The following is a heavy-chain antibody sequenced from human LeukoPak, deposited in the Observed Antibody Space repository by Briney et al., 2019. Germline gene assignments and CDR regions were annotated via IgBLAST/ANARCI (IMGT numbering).Heavy chain of an antibody. V-gene: IGHV3-74*01. CDR2: INSDVSST. J-gene: IGHJ5*02. CDR3: AKVYGSYYGWFDP. D-gene: IGHD1-26*01. CDR1: GFTFSNYW. Sequence: PGGSLRLSCAASGFTFSNYWMHWVRQAPGKGLVWVSRINSDVSSTSYADSVKGRFTISRDNSKNTLYLQMNSLRAEDTAVYYCAKVYGSYYGWFDPWGQGTLVTVSS.